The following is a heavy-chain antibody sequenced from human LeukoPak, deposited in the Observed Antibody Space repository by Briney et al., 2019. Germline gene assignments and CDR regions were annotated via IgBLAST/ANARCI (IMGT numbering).Heavy chain of an antibody. V-gene: IGHV1-69*05. Sequence: ASVKVSCKTSGGTFNNSAISWVRQAPGQGLEWLGGIMPLFGTAGYAQKFQGRVTITKDESTRTVYLELTSLTSDDTAVYYCARDVHGDYGSGWFDPWGQRTLVSVSS. J-gene: IGHJ5*02. CDR3: ARDVHGDYGSGWFDP. D-gene: IGHD4-17*01. CDR1: GGTFNNSA. CDR2: IMPLFGTA.